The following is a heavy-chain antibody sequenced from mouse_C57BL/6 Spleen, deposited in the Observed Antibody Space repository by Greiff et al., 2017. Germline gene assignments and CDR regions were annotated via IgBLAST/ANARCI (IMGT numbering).Heavy chain of an antibody. CDR3: AGREEAMDY. V-gene: IGHV14-3*01. CDR2: IDPANGNT. J-gene: IGHJ4*01. Sequence: VQLQQSVAELVRPGASVKLSCTASGFNIKNTYMHLVKHSPEQGLELIGRIDPANGNTKYAPKFQGKATITADTSSNTAYLQLSSLTSEDTAIYYCAGREEAMDYWGQGTSVTVSS. CDR1: GFNIKNTY.